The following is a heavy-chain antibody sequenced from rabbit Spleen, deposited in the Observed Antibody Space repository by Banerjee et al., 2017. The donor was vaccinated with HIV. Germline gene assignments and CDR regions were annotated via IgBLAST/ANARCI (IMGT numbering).Heavy chain of an antibody. V-gene: IGHV1S45*01. D-gene: IGHD6-1*01. CDR3: AREYYDYGYPNYADASL. CDR1: GFSFSSGYY. CDR2: VNAGSSVST. Sequence: QEQLVESGGGLVQPGASLTLTCTASGFSFSSGYYMCWVRQAPGKGLEWIGCVNAGSSVSTYYASWAKGRFTISKTSSTTVDLKMTSLTAADTATYFCAREYYDYGYPNYADASLWGPGTLVTVS. J-gene: IGHJ4*01.